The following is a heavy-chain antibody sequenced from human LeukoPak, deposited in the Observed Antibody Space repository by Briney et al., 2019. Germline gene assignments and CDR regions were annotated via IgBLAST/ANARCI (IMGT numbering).Heavy chain of an antibody. V-gene: IGHV4-59*01. D-gene: IGHD2-2*01. Sequence: PSETLSLTCTVSGGSISDYYWTWIRQPPGEGLEWIGYIHYSGSTNYNPSLKSRVTISVDTSKNQFSLKLSSVTAADTAVYYCARDYCSSTSCYFDYWGQGTLVTVSS. CDR3: ARDYCSSTSCYFDY. J-gene: IGHJ4*02. CDR1: GGSISDYY. CDR2: IHYSGST.